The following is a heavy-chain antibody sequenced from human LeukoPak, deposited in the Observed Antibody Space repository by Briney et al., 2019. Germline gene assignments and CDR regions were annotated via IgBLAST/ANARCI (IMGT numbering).Heavy chain of an antibody. CDR3: ARGHDRQQLVGNWFDP. V-gene: IGHV1-69*04. CDR1: GGTFSSYA. Sequence: AASVNVSCKASGGTFSSYAISWVRPAPGQGLEWMGRIIPILGIANYAQKFQGRVTITADKSTSTAYMELSSLRSEDTAVYYCARGHDRQQLVGNWFDPWGQGTLVTVSS. D-gene: IGHD6-13*01. CDR2: IIPILGIA. J-gene: IGHJ5*02.